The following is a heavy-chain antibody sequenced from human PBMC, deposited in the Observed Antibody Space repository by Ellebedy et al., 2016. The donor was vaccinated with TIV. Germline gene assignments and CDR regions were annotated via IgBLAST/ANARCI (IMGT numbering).Heavy chain of an antibody. CDR2: ILYSGST. CDR3: ARGQDAYKLGNY. J-gene: IGHJ4*02. V-gene: IGHV4-61*01. Sequence: SETLSLTCTVSGGSVSSGNYFWNWIRQPPGKGLEWIGNILYSGSTKYNPSFESRVTISLDTSKSQFSLRMNSLTAADTAVYYCARGQDAYKLGNYWGQGTLVSVSS. CDR1: GGSVSSGNYF. D-gene: IGHD5-24*01.